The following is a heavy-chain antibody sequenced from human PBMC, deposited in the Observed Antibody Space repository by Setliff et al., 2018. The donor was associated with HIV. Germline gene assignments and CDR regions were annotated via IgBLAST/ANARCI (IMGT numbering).Heavy chain of an antibody. D-gene: IGHD3-22*01. CDR2: IFYTGST. J-gene: IGHJ4*02. Sequence: ASETLSLTCTVSGGSISSYYWTWLRQFPGKGLEWIGFIFYTGSTTYNPSLNSRVTISVDTSKNQFSLKLSSVTAADTAVYYCGRQVPVPGVAVTPIDYWGQGTLVTVSS. CDR3: GRQVPVPGVAVTPIDY. CDR1: GGSISSYY. V-gene: IGHV4-59*08.